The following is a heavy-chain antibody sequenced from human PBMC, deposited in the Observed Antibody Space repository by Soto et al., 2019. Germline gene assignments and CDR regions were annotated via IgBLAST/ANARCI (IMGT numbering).Heavy chain of an antibody. J-gene: IGHJ4*02. CDR1: GFTFSSYG. V-gene: IGHV3-30*18. CDR2: ISYDGSNK. Sequence: QVQLVESGGGVVQPGRSLRLSCAASGFTFSSYGMHWVRQAPGKGLEWVAVISYDGSNKYYADSVKGRFIISRDNSKNTLYLQMNSLRAEDTAVYYCAKDPSYCSGGSCLQYYFDYWGQGTLVTVSS. D-gene: IGHD2-15*01. CDR3: AKDPSYCSGGSCLQYYFDY.